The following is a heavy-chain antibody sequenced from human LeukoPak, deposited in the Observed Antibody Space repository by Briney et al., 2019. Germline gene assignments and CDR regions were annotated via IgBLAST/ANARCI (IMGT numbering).Heavy chain of an antibody. V-gene: IGHV3-30*02. CDR1: GFTFSSYG. CDR3: ARADSSGWYPSY. Sequence: PGGSLRLSCAASGFTFSSYGMHWVRQAPGKGLEWVAFIRYDGSNKYYADSVKGRFTLSRDNSKNTLYLQMNSLRAEDAAVYYCARADSSGWYPSYWGQGTLVTVSS. D-gene: IGHD6-19*01. J-gene: IGHJ4*02. CDR2: IRYDGSNK.